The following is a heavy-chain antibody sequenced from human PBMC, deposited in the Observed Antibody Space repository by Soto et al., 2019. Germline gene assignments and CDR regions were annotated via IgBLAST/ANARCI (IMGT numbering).Heavy chain of an antibody. V-gene: IGHV5-51*01. CDR1: VYNCTSHW. D-gene: IGHD5-18*01. CDR2: IYPGDSDI. CDR3: VRQNTWIHLWHHFDS. Sequence: VESLKISCKASVYNCTSHWIGCLRQMREKGLEWMGIIYPGDSDIRYSPSFQGQDTLPADKSITTAYLQWSGPNASDTAIYYCVRQNTWIHLWHHFDSWGQGILVTVSS. J-gene: IGHJ4*02.